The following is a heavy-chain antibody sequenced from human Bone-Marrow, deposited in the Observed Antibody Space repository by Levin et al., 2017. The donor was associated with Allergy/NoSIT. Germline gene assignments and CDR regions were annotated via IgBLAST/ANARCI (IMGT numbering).Heavy chain of an antibody. CDR1: GFTFSSYA. V-gene: IGHV3-23*01. J-gene: IGHJ4*02. Sequence: LSLTCAASGFTFSSYAMSWVRQAPGKGLEWVSAISGSGGSTYYADSVKGRFTISRDNSKNTLYLQMNSLRAEDTAVYYCAKDLKSYDFWSGYPFWDYWGQGTLVTVSS. CDR3: AKDLKSYDFWSGYPFWDY. CDR2: ISGSGGST. D-gene: IGHD3-3*01.